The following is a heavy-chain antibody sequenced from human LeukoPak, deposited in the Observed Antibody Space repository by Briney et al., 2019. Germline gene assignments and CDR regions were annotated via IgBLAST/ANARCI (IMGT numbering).Heavy chain of an antibody. CDR3: ARAERSGTSFPWDY. V-gene: IGHV4-39*01. CDR1: GGSISSRNYY. J-gene: IGHJ4*02. CDR2: ISYTGSI. Sequence: SETLSLTCTVSGGSISSRNYYWAWIRQPPGKGLDWIGSISYTGSIFYNPSLKSRVTISVDTSKNQFSLKLSSVTAADTAIYYCARAERSGTSFPWDYWGQGTLVAVSS. D-gene: IGHD2-2*01.